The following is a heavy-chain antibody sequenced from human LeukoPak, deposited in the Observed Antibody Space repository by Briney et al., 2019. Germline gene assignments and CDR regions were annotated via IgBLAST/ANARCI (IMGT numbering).Heavy chain of an antibody. CDR1: GVTVSDHY. D-gene: IGHD2-15*01. V-gene: IGHV3-72*01. J-gene: IGHJ1*01. CDR2: IRKKSDRYTT. Sequence: PGGSLRLSCVASGVTVSDHYLDWVRQAPGKGLEWVGLIRKKSDRYTTEYAASVKGRFTISRDDSTNSVYLQMSSLKSEDTAVYYCADIGGGGSNTRWGEGTVVTVSS. CDR3: ADIGGGGSNTR.